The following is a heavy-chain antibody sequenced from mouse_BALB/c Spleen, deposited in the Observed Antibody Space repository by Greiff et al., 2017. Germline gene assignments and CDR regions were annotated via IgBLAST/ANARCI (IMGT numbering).Heavy chain of an antibody. J-gene: IGHJ4*01. CDR1: GYTFTSYW. Sequence: QVQLKQSGAELARPGASVKLSCKASGYTFTSYWMQWVKQRPGQGLEWIGAIYPGDGDTRYTQKFKGKATLTADKSSSTAYMQLSSLASEDSAVYYCARSKDEDYAMDYWGQGTSVTVSS. CDR3: ARSKDEDYAMDY. CDR2: IYPGDGDT. V-gene: IGHV1-87*01.